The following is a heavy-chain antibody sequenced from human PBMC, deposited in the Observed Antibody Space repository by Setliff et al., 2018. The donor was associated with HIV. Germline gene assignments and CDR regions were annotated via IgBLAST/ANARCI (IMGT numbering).Heavy chain of an antibody. CDR3: ARRLYYYGSGSYYFDY. Sequence: GASVKVSCKASGDTFSSYAISWVRQMPGKGLEWMGIVSPGDSGTSYSPSFQGQVTISADKSTNTLFLQLSGLKASDTAMYYCARRLYYYGSGSYYFDYWGQGTLVTVSS. CDR2: VSPGDSGT. V-gene: IGHV5-51*01. D-gene: IGHD3-10*01. CDR1: GDTFSSYA. J-gene: IGHJ4*02.